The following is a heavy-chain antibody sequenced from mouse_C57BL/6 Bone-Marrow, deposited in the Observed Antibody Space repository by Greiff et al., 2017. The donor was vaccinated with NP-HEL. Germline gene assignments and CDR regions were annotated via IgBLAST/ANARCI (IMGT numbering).Heavy chain of an antibody. CDR2: ISNGGGST. J-gene: IGHJ4*01. CDR1: GFTFSDYY. CDR3: ARHKLYAMDY. Sequence: DVMLVESGGGLVQPGGSLKLSCAASGFTFSDYYMYWVRQTPEKRLEWVAYISNGGGSTYYPDTVKGRFTISRDNAKNTLYLQMIRLKSEDTAMYYCARHKLYAMDYWGQGTSVTVSS. V-gene: IGHV5-12*01.